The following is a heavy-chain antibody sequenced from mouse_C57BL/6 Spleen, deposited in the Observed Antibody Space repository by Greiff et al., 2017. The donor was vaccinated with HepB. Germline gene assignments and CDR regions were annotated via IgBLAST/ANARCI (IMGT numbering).Heavy chain of an antibody. CDR2: ISSGGSYT. Sequence: DVKLVESGGDLVKPGGSLKLSCAASGFTFSSYGMSWVRQTPDKRLEWVATISSGGSYTYYPDSVKGRFTISRDNAKNTLYLQMSSLKSEDTAMYYCASLSVYDYDGSDYWGQGTTLTVSS. CDR1: GFTFSSYG. J-gene: IGHJ2*01. CDR3: ASLSVYDYDGSDY. V-gene: IGHV5-6*02. D-gene: IGHD2-4*01.